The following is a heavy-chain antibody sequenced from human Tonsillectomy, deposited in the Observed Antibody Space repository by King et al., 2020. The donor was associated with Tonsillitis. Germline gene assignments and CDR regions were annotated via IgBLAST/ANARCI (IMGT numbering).Heavy chain of an antibody. D-gene: IGHD3-22*01. CDR1: GDSISSGDYY. Sequence: VQLQESGPALVKSSQTLSLTCTVSGDSISSGDYYWSWIRQPPGKGLEWIGYIHHSGSTYKNPSLESRVAISLDTPKNQFSLKLTSVTAADTAVYYCARAMIVDMAVAYWGQGTLVTVSS. J-gene: IGHJ4*02. V-gene: IGHV4-30-4*01. CDR2: IHHSGST. CDR3: ARAMIVDMAVAY.